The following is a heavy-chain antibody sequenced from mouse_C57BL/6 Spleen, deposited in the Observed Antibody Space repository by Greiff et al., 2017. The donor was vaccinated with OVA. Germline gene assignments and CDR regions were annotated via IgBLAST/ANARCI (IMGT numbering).Heavy chain of an antibody. CDR1: GFTFSDYG. CDR3: ARASYSSSYRDY. J-gene: IGHJ2*01. V-gene: IGHV5-17*01. CDR2: ISSGSSTI. D-gene: IGHD1-1*01. Sequence: EVHLVESGGGLVKPGGSLKLSCAASGFTFSDYGMHWVRQAPEKGLEWVAYISSGSSTIYSADTVKGRFTISRDTAKNTLFLQMTSLRSEDTAMYYCARASYSSSYRDYWGQGTTLTVSS.